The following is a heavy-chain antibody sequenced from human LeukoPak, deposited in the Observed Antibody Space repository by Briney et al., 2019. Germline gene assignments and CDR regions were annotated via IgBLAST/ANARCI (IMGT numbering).Heavy chain of an antibody. V-gene: IGHV5-51*01. CDR3: VRPGGQWSILEN. Sequence: GESLKISCKASGYTFINHWIVWVRQSPGKGLEWMGSIYPGDSDTTYSPSFQGQVTMSADKSINTAYLQWSSLKASDTAMYYCVRPGGQWSILENWGQGTLVTVSS. CDR2: IYPGDSDT. CDR1: GYTFINHW. D-gene: IGHD6-19*01. J-gene: IGHJ4*02.